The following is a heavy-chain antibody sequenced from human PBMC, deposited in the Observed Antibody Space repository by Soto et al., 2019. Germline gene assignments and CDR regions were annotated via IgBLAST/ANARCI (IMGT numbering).Heavy chain of an antibody. CDR1: GFTFSSCA. D-gene: IGHD2-2*01. V-gene: IGHV3-23*01. CDR3: ANDVLGYCSSTSCYHNDY. Sequence: XGSLRLSCAASGFTFSSCAISWVRQAPGKGLEWVSAISGSGGSTYYADSVKGRFTISRDNSKNTLYLQMNSLRAEDTAVYYCANDVLGYCSSTSCYHNDYWGQGTLVTVSS. J-gene: IGHJ4*02. CDR2: ISGSGGST.